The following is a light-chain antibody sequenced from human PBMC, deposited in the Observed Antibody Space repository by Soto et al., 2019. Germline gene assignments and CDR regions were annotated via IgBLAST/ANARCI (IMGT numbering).Light chain of an antibody. Sequence: DIQMTQSPSSLSASVGDRVTITCRASQSISSYLNWYQQKPGKAPKFLIYAASSLQSGVPSRFSGSGSGTDFTLTISSLQPEDFATYYCQQSYSTPPTFGGGTKVEI. CDR2: AAS. J-gene: IGKJ4*01. V-gene: IGKV1-39*01. CDR1: QSISSY. CDR3: QQSYSTPPT.